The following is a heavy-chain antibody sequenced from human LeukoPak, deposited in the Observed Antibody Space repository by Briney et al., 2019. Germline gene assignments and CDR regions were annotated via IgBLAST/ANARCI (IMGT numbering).Heavy chain of an antibody. Sequence: GGSLRLSCAASGFTFNNYEMNWVRQAPGKGLEWVSYISSSGSTIYYADSVKGRFTISRDNAKNSLYLQMNSLRAEDTAVYYCARGLVGSSGFDYWGQGTLVTVSS. V-gene: IGHV3-48*03. CDR2: ISSSGSTI. D-gene: IGHD6-19*01. CDR3: ARGLVGSSGFDY. CDR1: GFTFNNYE. J-gene: IGHJ4*02.